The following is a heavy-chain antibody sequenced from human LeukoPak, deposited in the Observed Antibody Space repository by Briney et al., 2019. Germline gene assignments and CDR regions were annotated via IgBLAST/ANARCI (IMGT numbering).Heavy chain of an antibody. CDR3: ATSPTYYYGSGRLDY. Sequence: GASVKVSCTASGGTFSSYAISWVRQAPGQGLEWMGGIIPIFGTANYAQKFQGRVTITADKSTSTAYMELSSLRSEDTAVYYCATSPTYYYGSGRLDYWGQGTLVTVSS. J-gene: IGHJ4*02. CDR1: GGTFSSYA. V-gene: IGHV1-69*06. D-gene: IGHD3-10*01. CDR2: IIPIFGTA.